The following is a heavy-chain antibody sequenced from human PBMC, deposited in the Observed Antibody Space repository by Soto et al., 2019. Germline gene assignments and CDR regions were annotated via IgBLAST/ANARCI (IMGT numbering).Heavy chain of an antibody. D-gene: IGHD4-17*01. CDR2: INPNSGGT. V-gene: IGHV1-2*02. CDR1: GYTFTGYY. CDR3: ARVGDVSYYYYGMDV. J-gene: IGHJ6*02. Sequence: ASVKVSCKASGYTFTGYYMHWVRQAPGQGLEWMGWINPNSGGTNYAQKFQGRVTMTRDTSISTAYMELSRLRSDDTAVYYCARVGDVSYYYYGMDVWGQGTTVTVPS.